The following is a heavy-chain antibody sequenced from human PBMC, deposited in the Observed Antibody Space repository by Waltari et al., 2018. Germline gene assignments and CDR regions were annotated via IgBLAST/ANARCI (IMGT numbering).Heavy chain of an antibody. Sequence: EVQLVDSWGGLVPPGGSLRLSFAAAVFSFTDYFLHWVRQVPGKGLEWVSRINIEGTYTDYAYSVKGRFTISRDNARKMVYLQMNSLRAEDAGLYYCTFVAGPVYWGLGTPVTVSS. D-gene: IGHD3-3*02. V-gene: IGHV3-74*01. J-gene: IGHJ4*02. CDR2: INIEGTYT. CDR1: VFSFTDYF. CDR3: TFVAGPVY.